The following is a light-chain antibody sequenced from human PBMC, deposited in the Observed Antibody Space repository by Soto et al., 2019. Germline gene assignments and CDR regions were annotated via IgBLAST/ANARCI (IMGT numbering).Light chain of an antibody. Sequence: DIQMSQSASTLSGSVGDRVTITCRASQTISSWLAWYQQKPGRAPKLLIYDASNLEAGVPSRFRGSGSGTDFTFTISRLQPEDIATYYCQQYENLPTFGQGTRLEIK. CDR2: DAS. CDR1: QTISSW. CDR3: QQYENLPT. V-gene: IGKV1-33*01. J-gene: IGKJ5*01.